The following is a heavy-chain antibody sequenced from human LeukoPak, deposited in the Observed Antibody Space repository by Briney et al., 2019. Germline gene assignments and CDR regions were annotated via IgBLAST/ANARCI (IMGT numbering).Heavy chain of an antibody. D-gene: IGHD2-15*01. V-gene: IGHV4-59*08. CDR3: ARQKGGYCSSGSCPAAFDI. Sequence: PSETLSLTCSVSGGSINSYYWSWVRQPPGKGLEWIGYIYYSGSTKYNPSLKSRVTISADTSKNKFSLNLTSVTAADTAVYYCARQKGGYCSSGSCPAAFDIWGQGTMVIVSS. CDR2: IYYSGST. CDR1: GGSINSYY. J-gene: IGHJ3*02.